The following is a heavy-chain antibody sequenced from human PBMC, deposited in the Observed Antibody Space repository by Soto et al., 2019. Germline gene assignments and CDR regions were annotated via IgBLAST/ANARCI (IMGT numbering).Heavy chain of an antibody. V-gene: IGHV3-48*03. CDR2: ISSSGSIV. CDR1: GFTFSSYE. J-gene: IGHJ4*02. D-gene: IGHD5-18*01. CDR3: TREPYVDADMDFDS. Sequence: EVQLVESGGGLVQPGGSLRLSCAASGFTFSSYEMNWVRQAPGKGLEWVSYISSSGSIVHYAASVKGRFTISRNNATNSLYLQMNSLRAEDTALYYCTREPYVDADMDFDSWGQGTLVTVSS.